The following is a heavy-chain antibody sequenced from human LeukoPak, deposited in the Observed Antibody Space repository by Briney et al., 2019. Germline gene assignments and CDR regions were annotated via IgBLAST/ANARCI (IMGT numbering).Heavy chain of an antibody. CDR2: MNPNSGNT. V-gene: IGHV1-8*02. J-gene: IGHJ4*02. CDR3: ARRGSKTDY. CDR1: GYTFTGYY. Sequence: GASVKVSCKASGYTFTGYYMHWVRQATGQGLEWMGWMNPNSGNTGYAQKFQGRVTMTRNTAISTAYMELSSLRSEDTALYYCARRGSKTDYWGQGTLVTVSS. D-gene: IGHD3-10*01.